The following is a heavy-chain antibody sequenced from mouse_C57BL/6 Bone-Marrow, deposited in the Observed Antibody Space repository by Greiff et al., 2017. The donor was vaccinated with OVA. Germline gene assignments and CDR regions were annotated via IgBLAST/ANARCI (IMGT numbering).Heavy chain of an antibody. D-gene: IGHD1-1*01. J-gene: IGHJ1*03. CDR2: IYPRSGNT. V-gene: IGHV1-81*01. Sequence: QVQLQQSGAELARPGASVKLSCKASGYTFTSYGISWVKQSTGQGLEWIGEIYPRSGNTYYNEKFKGKATLTADKSSSTAYMELRSLTSEDSAVYFCARRRLLRNFDVWGTGTTVTVSS. CDR3: ARRRLLRNFDV. CDR1: GYTFTSYG.